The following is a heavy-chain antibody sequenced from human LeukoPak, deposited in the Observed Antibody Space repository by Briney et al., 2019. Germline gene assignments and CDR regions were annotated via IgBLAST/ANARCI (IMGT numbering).Heavy chain of an antibody. J-gene: IGHJ4*02. V-gene: IGHV3-53*01. D-gene: IGHD3-16*02. CDR1: GFTVSSNY. Sequence: GGSLRLSCAASGFTVSSNYMSWVRQAPGKGLEWVSVIYSGGSTYYADSVKGRFTISRDNSKNTLYLQMNSLRAEDTAVYYCARVRMITFGGVIVNPYCFDYWGQGTLVTVSS. CDR2: IYSGGST. CDR3: ARVRMITFGGVIVNPYCFDY.